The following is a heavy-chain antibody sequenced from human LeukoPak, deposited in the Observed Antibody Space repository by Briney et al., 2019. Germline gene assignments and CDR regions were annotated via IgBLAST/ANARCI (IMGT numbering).Heavy chain of an antibody. CDR2: ISGSGGST. CDR3: AKDGPPGIAAAGTFFMSYYYYYGMDV. D-gene: IGHD6-13*01. CDR1: GFTFSSYA. Sequence: GSLRLSCAASGFTFSSYAMSWVRQAPGKGLEWVSAISGSGGSTYYADSVKGRFTISRDNSKNTLYLQVNSLRAEDTAVYYCAKDGPPGIAAAGTFFMSYYYYYGMDVWGQGTTVTVSS. V-gene: IGHV3-23*01. J-gene: IGHJ6*02.